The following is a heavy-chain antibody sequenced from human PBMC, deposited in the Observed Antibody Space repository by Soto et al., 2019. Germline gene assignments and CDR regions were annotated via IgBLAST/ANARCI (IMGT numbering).Heavy chain of an antibody. J-gene: IGHJ4*02. V-gene: IGHV4-38-2*01. CDR2: IYHSGST. CDR3: ARGPHSGWYDY. Sequence: PSETLSLTCAVSGYSIISGYYLVLIRHPPGKVLEWIGSIYHSGSTYYNPSLKSRVTISVDTSKNQFSLKLSSVTAADTAVYYCARGPHSGWYDYWGQGTLVTVSS. CDR1: GYSIISGYY. D-gene: IGHD6-19*01.